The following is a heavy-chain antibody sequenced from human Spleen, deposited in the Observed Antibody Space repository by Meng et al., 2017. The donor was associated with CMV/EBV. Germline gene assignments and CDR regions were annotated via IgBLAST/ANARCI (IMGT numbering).Heavy chain of an antibody. D-gene: IGHD6-19*01. V-gene: IGHV3-30-3*01. J-gene: IGHJ6*02. CDR2: ISYDGSNK. CDR1: GFTFSSYA. Sequence: GESLKISCAASGFTFSSYAMHWVRQAPGKGLEWVAVISYDGSNKYYAGSVKGRFTISRDNSKNTLYLQMNSLRAEDTAVYYCARDLAVGHGDYYRDMDVWGQGTTVTVSS. CDR3: ARDLAVGHGDYYRDMDV.